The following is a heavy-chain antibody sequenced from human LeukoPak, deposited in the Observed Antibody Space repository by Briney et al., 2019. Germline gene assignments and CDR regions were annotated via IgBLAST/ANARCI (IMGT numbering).Heavy chain of an antibody. CDR3: AAGPPPRGNFFEAIFGVVTPNWFDP. Sequence: GASVKVSCKTSGYTFTSFYMHWVRQAPGQGLEWMGIINPSAGTTGYAQKFQGRVTMTRDMSTSTAYMELSSLRSEDTAVYYCAAGPPPRGNFFEAIFGVVTPNWFDPWGQGTLVTVSS. D-gene: IGHD3-3*01. CDR2: INPSAGTT. V-gene: IGHV1-46*01. J-gene: IGHJ5*02. CDR1: GYTFTSFY.